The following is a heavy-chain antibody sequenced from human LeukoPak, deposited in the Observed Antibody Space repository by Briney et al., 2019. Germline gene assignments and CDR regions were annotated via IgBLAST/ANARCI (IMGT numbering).Heavy chain of an antibody. D-gene: IGHD3-3*01. Sequence: PSQTLSLTCTVSGGSISSGGYYWSWIRQPPGKVLEWIGYIYYSGSTYYNPSLKSRVTISVDTSKNQFSLKLSSVTAADTAVYYCARARFLEWLLYGGWFDPWGQGALVTVSS. CDR1: GGSISSGGYY. J-gene: IGHJ5*02. V-gene: IGHV4-31*03. CDR3: ARARFLEWLLYGGWFDP. CDR2: IYYSGST.